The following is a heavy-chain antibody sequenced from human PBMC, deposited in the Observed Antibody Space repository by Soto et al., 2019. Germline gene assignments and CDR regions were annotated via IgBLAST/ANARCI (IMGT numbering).Heavy chain of an antibody. Sequence: QITLKESGPTLLKPTQTLTLTCTFSGFSLSTRGVGVGWIRQPPGKALEWLELSLWDDAKRYSPSVTSRLTGTKYTSKNQVVLMVTNMDPVDTATYYCAHRADDRSGFAVDVWGQGTMVTVSS. J-gene: IGHJ3*01. CDR3: AHRADDRSGFAVDV. V-gene: IGHV2-5*02. CDR2: SLWDDAK. CDR1: GFSLSTRGVG. D-gene: IGHD3-22*01.